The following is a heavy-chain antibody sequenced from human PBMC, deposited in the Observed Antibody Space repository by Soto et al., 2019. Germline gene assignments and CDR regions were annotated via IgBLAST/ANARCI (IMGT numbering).Heavy chain of an antibody. D-gene: IGHD3-10*01. CDR2: ISSSSSTI. V-gene: IGHV3-48*01. CDR1: GFTFSSYS. Sequence: EVQLVESGGGLVQPGGSLRLSCAASGFTFSSYSMNWVRQAPGKGLEWVSYISSSSSTIYYADSVKGRFTISRDNAKNSLYLQMNSLRAEDTAVYYWATSVTMVRGDVWGQGTTVTVSS. J-gene: IGHJ6*02. CDR3: ATSVTMVRGDV.